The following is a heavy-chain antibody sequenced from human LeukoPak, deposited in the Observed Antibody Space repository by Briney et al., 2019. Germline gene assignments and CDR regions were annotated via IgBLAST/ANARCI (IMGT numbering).Heavy chain of an antibody. V-gene: IGHV3-7*01. CDR2: IEQDGSEK. CDR1: GFTFNNYW. CDR3: ARDHCSSTSCLVRMDV. D-gene: IGHD2-2*01. J-gene: IGHJ6*02. Sequence: PGGSLRLSCAASGFTFNNYWMSWVRQAPGKGLEWVANIEQDGSEKYYVDSVKGRFTISRDNAKNSLYLQMNSLRAEDTAVYYCARDHCSSTSCLVRMDVWGQGTTVTVSS.